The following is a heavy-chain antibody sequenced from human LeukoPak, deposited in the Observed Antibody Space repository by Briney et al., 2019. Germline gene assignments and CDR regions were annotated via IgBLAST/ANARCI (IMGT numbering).Heavy chain of an antibody. Sequence: SVKVSCKASGGTFSSSAISWVRRAPGQGLEWMGGVTPILGTTNYAQKFQDRVSITTDESTSTAYMELRSLRYVDTAVYYCARDDASATMGFDSWGQGTLVTVSS. CDR2: VTPILGTT. CDR3: ARDDASATMGFDS. V-gene: IGHV1-69*05. CDR1: GGTFSSSA. J-gene: IGHJ4*02. D-gene: IGHD1-26*01.